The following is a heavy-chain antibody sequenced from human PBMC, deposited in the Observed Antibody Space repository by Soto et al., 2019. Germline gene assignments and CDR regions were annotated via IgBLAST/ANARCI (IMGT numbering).Heavy chain of an antibody. Sequence: GGSLRLSCAASGFTFSSFWMHWVRQAPGEGLVWVSRINSDGSNTNYADSVKGRFTISRDNAKNTLYLQMNSLRAEDTAVYYYSRGGVPAAKSEWGQGTLVTGAS. CDR2: INSDGSNT. CDR3: SRGGVPAAKSE. J-gene: IGHJ4*02. D-gene: IGHD2-2*01. CDR1: GFTFSSFW. V-gene: IGHV3-74*01.